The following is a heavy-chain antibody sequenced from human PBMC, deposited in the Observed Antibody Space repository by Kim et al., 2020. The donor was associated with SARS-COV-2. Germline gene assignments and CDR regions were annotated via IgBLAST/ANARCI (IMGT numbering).Heavy chain of an antibody. D-gene: IGHD3-16*02. Sequence: GGSLRLSCAASGFTFSSYAMSWVRQAPGKGLEWVSAISGSGGSTYYADFVMGRFTISRDNSKNTLYLQMNSLRAEDTAVYYCAKTRNPVWGSYRPHDYWGQGTLVTVSS. J-gene: IGHJ4*02. V-gene: IGHV3-23*01. CDR1: GFTFSSYA. CDR2: ISGSGGST. CDR3: AKTRNPVWGSYRPHDY.